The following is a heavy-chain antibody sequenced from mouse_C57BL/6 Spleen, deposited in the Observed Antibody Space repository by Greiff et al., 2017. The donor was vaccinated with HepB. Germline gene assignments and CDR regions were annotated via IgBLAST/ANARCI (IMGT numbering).Heavy chain of an antibody. CDR1: GYAFSSYW. V-gene: IGHV1-80*01. D-gene: IGHD2-4*01. J-gene: IGHJ2*01. CDR2: IYPGAGDI. Sequence: VQLQQSGAELVKPGASVKISCKASGYAFSSYWMNWVKQRPGKGLEWIGQIYPGAGDINYNGKFKGKAIMAADKSASTAYMQLSSLTSEDSAVYFCATYDYDVTFDYWGQGTTLTVSS. CDR3: ATYDYDVTFDY.